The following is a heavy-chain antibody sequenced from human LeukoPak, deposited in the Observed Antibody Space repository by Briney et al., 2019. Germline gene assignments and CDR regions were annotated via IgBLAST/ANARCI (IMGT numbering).Heavy chain of an antibody. J-gene: IGHJ4*02. V-gene: IGHV1-3*01. Sequence: GASVKVSCKASGYTFTSYAMHWVRQAPGQRLEWMGWINAGNGNTKYSQKFQGRVTITRDTSASTAYMELSSLRSEDTAVYYCARGGLWFGETPHYFDYWGQGTLVTVSS. CDR1: GYTFTSYA. CDR3: ARGGLWFGETPHYFDY. CDR2: INAGNGNT. D-gene: IGHD3-10*01.